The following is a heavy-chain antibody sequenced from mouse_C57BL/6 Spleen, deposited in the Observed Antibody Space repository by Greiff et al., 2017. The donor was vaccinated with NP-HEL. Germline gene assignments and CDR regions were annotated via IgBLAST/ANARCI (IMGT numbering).Heavy chain of an antibody. CDR1: GFTFTDYY. V-gene: IGHV7-3*01. Sequence: EVQGVESGGGLVQPGGSLSLSCAASGFTFTDYYMSWVRQPPGKALEWLGFIRNKANGYTTEYSVSVKGRFTITRDNSQSILYLQMKTLGAKDSATYYCAKYYYGRGLFDYWGQGTTLTVAS. CDR3: AKYYYGRGLFDY. D-gene: IGHD1-1*01. J-gene: IGHJ2*01. CDR2: IRNKANGYTT.